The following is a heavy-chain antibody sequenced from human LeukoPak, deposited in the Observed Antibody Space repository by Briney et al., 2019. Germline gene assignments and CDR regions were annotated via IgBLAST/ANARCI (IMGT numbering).Heavy chain of an antibody. V-gene: IGHV1-24*01. CDR3: ATLDCSSTSCYSSWFDP. CDR2: FDPEDGET. J-gene: IGHJ5*02. CDR1: GYTLTELS. D-gene: IGHD2-2*02. Sequence: ASVKVSCKVSGYTLTELSMHWVRQAPGKGLEWMGGFDPEDGETIYAQKFQGRVTMTEDTSTDTAYMELSSLRSEDTAVYYCATLDCSSTSCYSSWFDPWGQGTLVTVSS.